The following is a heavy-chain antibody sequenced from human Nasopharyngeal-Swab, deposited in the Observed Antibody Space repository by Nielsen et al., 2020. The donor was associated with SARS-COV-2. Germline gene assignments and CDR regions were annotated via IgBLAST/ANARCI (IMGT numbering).Heavy chain of an antibody. J-gene: IGHJ4*02. CDR2: ISSSSSYI. D-gene: IGHD2-2*01. V-gene: IGHV3-21*01. CDR3: ARMDHIVVVPAAPGGADY. Sequence: WIRQPPGKGLEWVSSISSSSSYIYYADSVKGRFTISRDNAKNPLYLQMNSLRAEDTAVYYCARMDHIVVVPAAPGGADYWGQGTLVTVSS.